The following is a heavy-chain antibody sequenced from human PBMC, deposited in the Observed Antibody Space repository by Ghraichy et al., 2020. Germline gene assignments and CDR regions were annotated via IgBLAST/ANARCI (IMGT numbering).Heavy chain of an antibody. CDR1: GGSISSSSYY. V-gene: IGHV4-39*01. J-gene: IGHJ4*02. CDR3: ARLPNYYDSSGY. CDR2: IYYSGST. D-gene: IGHD3-22*01. Sequence: SETLSLTCTVSGGSISSSSYYWGWIRQPPGKGLEWIGSIYYSGSTYYNPSLKSRVTISVDTSKNQFSLKLSSVTAADTAVYYCARLPNYYDSSGYWGQGTLVTVSS.